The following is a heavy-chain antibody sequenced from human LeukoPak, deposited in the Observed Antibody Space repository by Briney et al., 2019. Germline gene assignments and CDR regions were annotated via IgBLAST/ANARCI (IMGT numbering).Heavy chain of an antibody. CDR1: GFTFSDYY. CDR3: ARSNIVAKSTVDY. D-gene: IGHD5-12*01. J-gene: IGHJ4*02. CDR2: ISNTSSYT. V-gene: IGHV3-11*03. Sequence: GGSLRLSCAASGFTFSDYYMNWIRQPPGKGLEGVSYISNTSSYTNYADSVKGRFTISRDNVNNSLFLQMNSLRADDTAVYYCARSNIVAKSTVDYWGQGTLVTVSS.